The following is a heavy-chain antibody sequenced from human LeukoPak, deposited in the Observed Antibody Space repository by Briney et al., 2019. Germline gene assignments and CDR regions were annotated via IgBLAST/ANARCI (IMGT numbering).Heavy chain of an antibody. D-gene: IGHD5-24*01. CDR1: GGSFSGYY. CDR3: ARGDRDGYNYYYFDY. Sequence: SETLSLTCAVYGGSFSGYYWSWIRQPPGKGLEWIREINHSGSTNYNPSLKSRVTISVDTSKNQFSLKLSSVTAADTAVYYCARGDRDGYNYYYFDYWGQGTLVTVSS. J-gene: IGHJ4*02. V-gene: IGHV4-34*01. CDR2: INHSGST.